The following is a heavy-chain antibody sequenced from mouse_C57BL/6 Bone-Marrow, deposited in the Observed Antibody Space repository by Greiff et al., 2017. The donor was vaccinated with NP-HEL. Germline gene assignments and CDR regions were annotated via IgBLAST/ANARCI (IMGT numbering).Heavy chain of an antibody. V-gene: IGHV5-2*01. CDR1: EYEFPSHD. CDR2: INSDGGST. D-gene: IGHD2-4*01. J-gene: IGHJ3*01. Sequence: DVKLVESGGGLVQPGESLKLSCESNEYEFPSHDMSWVRKTPEKRLELVAAINSDGGSTYYPDTMERRFIISRDNTKKTLYLQMSSLRSEDTALYYCARPSLYDYVRAWFAYWGQGTLVTVSA. CDR3: ARPSLYDYVRAWFAY.